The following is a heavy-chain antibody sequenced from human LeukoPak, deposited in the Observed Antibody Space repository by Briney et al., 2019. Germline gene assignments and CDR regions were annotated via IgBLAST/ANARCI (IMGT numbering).Heavy chain of an antibody. CDR2: IYYSGST. CDR1: GGSISSYY. Sequence: SETLSLTCTVSGGSISSYYWSWIRQPPGKGLEWIGYIYYSGSTNYNPSLKSRVTMSVDTSKNQFSLKLSSVTAADTAVYYCARVGLRGAFDIWGQGTMVTVSS. V-gene: IGHV4-59*12. J-gene: IGHJ3*02. CDR3: ARVGLRGAFDI. D-gene: IGHD4-17*01.